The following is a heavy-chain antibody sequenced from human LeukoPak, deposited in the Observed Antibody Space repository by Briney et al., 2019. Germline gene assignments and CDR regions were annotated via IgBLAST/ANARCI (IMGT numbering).Heavy chain of an antibody. CDR2: ISTSGGST. CDR1: GFTFSSYA. Sequence: GGSLRLSCAASGFTFSSYAMSWVRQAPGEGLEWVSGISTSGGSTSYADSVKGRFTISRDNPRNTLYMQMNSLRDEDTAVYYCAIMHRYYDGSGYWVQWGQGTQVTVSS. J-gene: IGHJ4*02. CDR3: AIMHRYYDGSGYWVQ. D-gene: IGHD3-22*01. V-gene: IGHV3-23*01.